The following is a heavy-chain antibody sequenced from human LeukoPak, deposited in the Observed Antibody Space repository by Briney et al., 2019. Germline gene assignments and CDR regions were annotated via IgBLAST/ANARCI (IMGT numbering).Heavy chain of an antibody. Sequence: ASVKVSCKASGYTFTSYYMHWVRQAPGQGLEWMGIISPSGGSTSYAQKFQGRVTMTRDTSTSTVYMELSSLRSEDTAVYYCARVGVAGTSFFTFDYRGQGTLVTVSS. D-gene: IGHD6-19*01. CDR2: ISPSGGST. V-gene: IGHV1-46*01. J-gene: IGHJ4*02. CDR3: ARVGVAGTSFFTFDY. CDR1: GYTFTSYY.